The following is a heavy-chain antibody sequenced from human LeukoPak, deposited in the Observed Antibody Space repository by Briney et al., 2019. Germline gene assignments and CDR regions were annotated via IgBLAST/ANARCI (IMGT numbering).Heavy chain of an antibody. CDR1: GFTFSSYA. Sequence: GGSLRLSCAASGFTFSSYAMSWVRQAPGKGLEWVSAISGSGGSTYYADSVKGRFTISRDNSKNTLYLQMNSLRAEDTAVYYCARDQGNGGSYPDYWGQGTLVTVSS. CDR3: ARDQGNGGSYPDY. D-gene: IGHD1-26*01. J-gene: IGHJ4*02. V-gene: IGHV3-23*01. CDR2: ISGSGGST.